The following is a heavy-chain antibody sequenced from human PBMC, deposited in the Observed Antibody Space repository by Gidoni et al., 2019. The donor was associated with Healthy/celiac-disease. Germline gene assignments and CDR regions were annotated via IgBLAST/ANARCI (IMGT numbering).Heavy chain of an antibody. CDR2: ISYDGSNK. CDR3: AREGSTYYYDYGMDV. J-gene: IGHJ6*02. V-gene: IGHV3-30-3*01. CDR1: GFTFSSYA. Sequence: QVQLVESGGGVVQPGRSLGLSCAASGFTFSSYAMHWVRQAPGKGLEWVAVISYDGSNKYYADSVKGRFTISRDNSKNTLYLQMNSLRAEDTAVYYCAREGSTYYYDYGMDVWGQGTTVTVSS.